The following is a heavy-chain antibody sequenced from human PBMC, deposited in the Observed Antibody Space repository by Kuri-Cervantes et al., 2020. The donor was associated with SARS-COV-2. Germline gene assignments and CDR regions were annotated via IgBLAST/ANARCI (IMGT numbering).Heavy chain of an antibody. Sequence: GGSLRLSCAASGFTFSSYWMSWVRQAPGKGLEWVANIKQDGSEKYYVDSVKGRFTISRDNAKNSLYLQMNSLRAEDTAMYYCARFGGSYRGWFDYWGQGTLVTVSS. D-gene: IGHD1-26*01. CDR3: ARFGGSYRGWFDY. V-gene: IGHV3-7*01. CDR2: IKQDGSEK. J-gene: IGHJ4*02. CDR1: GFTFSSYW.